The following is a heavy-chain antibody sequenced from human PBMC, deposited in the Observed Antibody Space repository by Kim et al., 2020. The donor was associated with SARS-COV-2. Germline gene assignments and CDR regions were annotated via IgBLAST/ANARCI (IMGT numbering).Heavy chain of an antibody. V-gene: IGHV4-31*02. J-gene: IGHJ5*02. CDR2: GST. CDR3: ARTGPWFDP. Sequence: GSTYYNPSLKSRVTRSVDTSKNQFSLKLSSVTAADTAVYYCARTGPWFDPWGQGTLVTVSS.